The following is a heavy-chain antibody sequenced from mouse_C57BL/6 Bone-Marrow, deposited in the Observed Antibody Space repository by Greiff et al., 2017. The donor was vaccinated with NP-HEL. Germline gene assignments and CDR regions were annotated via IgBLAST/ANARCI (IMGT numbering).Heavy chain of an antibody. V-gene: IGHV5-4*01. CDR3: ARDLSLFAY. CDR1: GFTFSSYA. CDR2: ISDGGSYT. J-gene: IGHJ3*01. Sequence: EVKLQESGGGLVKPGGSLKLSCAASGFTFSSYAMSWVRQTPEKRLEWVATISDGGSYTYYPDNVKGRFTISRDNAKNNLYLQMSHLKSEDTAMYYCARDLSLFAYWGQGTLVTVSA.